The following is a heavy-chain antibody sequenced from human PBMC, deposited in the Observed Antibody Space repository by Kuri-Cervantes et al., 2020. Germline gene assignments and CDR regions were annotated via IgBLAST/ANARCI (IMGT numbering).Heavy chain of an antibody. J-gene: IGHJ4*02. Sequence: LSLTCAVYGGSFSGYYWSWIRQPPGKGLEWVSYISSSSSTIYYADSVKGRFTVSRDNAKNSLYLQMNSLRDEDTAVYYCATFPKWGFDYWGQGTLVTVSS. D-gene: IGHD1-26*01. V-gene: IGHV3-11*04. CDR1: GGSFSGYY. CDR3: ATFPKWGFDY. CDR2: ISSSSSTI.